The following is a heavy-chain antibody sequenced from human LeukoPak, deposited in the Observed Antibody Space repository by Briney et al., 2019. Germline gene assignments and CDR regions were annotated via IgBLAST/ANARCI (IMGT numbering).Heavy chain of an antibody. D-gene: IGHD6-13*01. CDR3: ARVGGAAAGNYYFDY. CDR2: IYHSETT. V-gene: IGHV4-30-2*01. J-gene: IGHJ4*02. Sequence: PSETLSLTCTVSGGSISSGGYYWSWMRQPPGKGLEWIGYIYHSETTYYNPSLKSRVTISMDRSKNQFSLKLSSVTAADTAVHYCARVGGAAAGNYYFDYWGQGTLVTVSS. CDR1: GGSISSGGYY.